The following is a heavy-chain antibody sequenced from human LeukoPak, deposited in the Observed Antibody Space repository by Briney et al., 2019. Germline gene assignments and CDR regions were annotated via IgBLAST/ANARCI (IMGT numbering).Heavy chain of an antibody. V-gene: IGHV4-59*08. J-gene: IGHJ4*02. D-gene: IGHD4-17*01. CDR2: IYYSGST. CDR1: GDSISSYY. CDR3: ARMGNPATVTADY. Sequence: PSETLSLTCAVSGDSISSYYWSWIRQPPGKGLEWIGYIYYSGSTNYNPSLKSRVTISLDTSKNQFSLKMNSVTAADTAVYYCARMGNPATVTADYWGQGTLVTVSS.